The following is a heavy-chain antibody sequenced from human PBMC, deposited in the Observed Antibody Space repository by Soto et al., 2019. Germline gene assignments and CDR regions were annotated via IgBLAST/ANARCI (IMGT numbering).Heavy chain of an antibody. V-gene: IGHV4-34*01. CDR3: ARGRSSELQL. J-gene: IGHJ4*02. Sequence: QVQLQQWGAGLLKPSETLSLTCAVYGGSFSGYYWSWIRQPPGKGLEWIGEINHSGSTNYNPSLKSRVTISVDTSKNQFSLKLSSVTAADTAVYYCARGRSSELQLWGQGTLVTVSS. CDR2: INHSGST. D-gene: IGHD1-26*01. CDR1: GGSFSGYY.